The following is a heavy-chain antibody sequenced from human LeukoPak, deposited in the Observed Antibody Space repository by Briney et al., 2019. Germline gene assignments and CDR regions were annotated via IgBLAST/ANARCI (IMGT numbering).Heavy chain of an antibody. Sequence: SGPTLVNPTQSLTLTCTFSGFSLTTSGVGVGWIRQPPGKALEWLAPIYWDDDKRYSPSLTGRLSITKDTSKNQVVLTMTNMDPVDTATYYCAHRRRLDRDWNYGRFDFWGQGMLVTVSS. D-gene: IGHD1-7*01. CDR1: GFSLTTSGVG. J-gene: IGHJ4*02. V-gene: IGHV2-5*02. CDR3: AHRRRLDRDWNYGRFDF. CDR2: IYWDDDK.